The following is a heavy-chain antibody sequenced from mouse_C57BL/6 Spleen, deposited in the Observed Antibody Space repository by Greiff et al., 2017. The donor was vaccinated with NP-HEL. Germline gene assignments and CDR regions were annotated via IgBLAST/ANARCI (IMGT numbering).Heavy chain of an antibody. J-gene: IGHJ4*01. CDR3: ARRGNYECYAMDY. D-gene: IGHD2-1*01. CDR2: IDPSDSET. Sequence: QVQLQQSGAELVRPGSSVKLSCKASGYTFTSYWMHWVKQRPIQGLEWIGNIDPSDSETHYNQKFKDKATLTVDKSSSKAYMQLSSLTSEDSAVYYCARRGNYECYAMDYWGQGTSVTGSS. CDR1: GYTFTSYW. V-gene: IGHV1-52*01.